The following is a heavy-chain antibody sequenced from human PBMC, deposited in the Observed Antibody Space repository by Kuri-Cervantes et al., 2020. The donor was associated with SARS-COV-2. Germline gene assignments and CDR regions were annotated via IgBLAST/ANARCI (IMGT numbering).Heavy chain of an antibody. D-gene: IGHD2-15*01. Sequence: SETLSLTCTVSGGSISSYYWSWIRQPAGKGLEWIGRIYTSGSTNYNPSLKSRVTMSVDTSKNQFSLKLSSVTAADTAVYYCARGLGRYCSGGSCYSLYYYYYMDVWGKGTTVTVSS. J-gene: IGHJ6*03. CDR1: GGSISSYY. CDR2: IYTSGST. CDR3: ARGLGRYCSGGSCYSLYYYYYMDV. V-gene: IGHV4-4*07.